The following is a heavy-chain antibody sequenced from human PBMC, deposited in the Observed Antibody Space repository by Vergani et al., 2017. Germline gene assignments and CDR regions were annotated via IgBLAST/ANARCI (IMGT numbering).Heavy chain of an antibody. D-gene: IGHD6-6*01. CDR2: IYYSGST. CDR1: GGSISSYY. J-gene: IGHJ5*02. Sequence: QVQLQESGPGLVKPSQTLSLTCTVFGGSISSYYWSWIRQPPGKGLEWIGYIYYSGSTNYNPSLKSRVTISVDTSKNQFSLKLSSVTAADTAVYYCAREASIAARPGNWFDPWGQGTLVTVSS. CDR3: AREASIAARPGNWFDP. V-gene: IGHV4-59*01.